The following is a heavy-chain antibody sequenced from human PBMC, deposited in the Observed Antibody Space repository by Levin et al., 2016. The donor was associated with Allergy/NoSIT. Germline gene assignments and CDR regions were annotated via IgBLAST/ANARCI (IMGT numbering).Heavy chain of an antibody. CDR3: ARATFGNAGRPSSRWSLGY. J-gene: IGHJ4*02. Sequence: ASVKVSCKASGYTFTSYGFTWVRQAPGQGLEWMGWIIPYNGNTNYAQKFQGRVSMTTDRSTGTVYMELRSLKSDDTAMYYCARATFGNAGRPSSRWSLGYWGQGTLVTVSS. CDR2: IIPYNGNT. V-gene: IGHV1-18*04. D-gene: IGHD6-6*01. CDR1: GYTFTSYG.